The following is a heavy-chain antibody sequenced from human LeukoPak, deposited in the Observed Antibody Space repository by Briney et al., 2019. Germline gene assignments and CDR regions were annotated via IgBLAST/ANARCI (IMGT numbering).Heavy chain of an antibody. D-gene: IGHD1-26*01. CDR1: GFTFSSYA. V-gene: IGHV3-23*01. Sequence: PGGSLRLSCAASGFTFSSYAMSWVRQAPGKGLEWVSAISGSGGSTYYADSVKGRFTISRDNSKNTLYLQMNSLRAEDTAVYYCARSSGSYYDAFDIWGQGTMVTVSS. J-gene: IGHJ3*02. CDR3: ARSSGSYYDAFDI. CDR2: ISGSGGST.